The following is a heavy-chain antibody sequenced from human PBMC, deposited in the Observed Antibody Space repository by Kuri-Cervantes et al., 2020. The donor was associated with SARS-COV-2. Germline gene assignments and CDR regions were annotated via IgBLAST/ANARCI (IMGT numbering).Heavy chain of an antibody. CDR3: ARLASSRGTREFDY. V-gene: IGHV4-59*08. Sequence: SETLSLTCTVSGGSISSYYWSWIRQPPGKGLEWIGSIYHSGSTYYNPSLKSRVTISVDTFKNQFSLKLSSVTAADTAVYYCARLASSRGTREFDYWGQGTLVTVSS. D-gene: IGHD2-8*01. CDR1: GGSISSYY. J-gene: IGHJ4*02. CDR2: IYHSGST.